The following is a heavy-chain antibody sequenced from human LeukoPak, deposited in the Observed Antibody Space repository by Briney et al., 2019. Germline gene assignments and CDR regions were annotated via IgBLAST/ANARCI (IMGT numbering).Heavy chain of an antibody. CDR2: ISFDGSNK. CDR3: AKGIGDVVVVAATEDAFDI. D-gene: IGHD2-15*01. Sequence: PGGSLRLSCAASGFTFSSYWMHWVRQAPGKGLEWVAVISFDGSNKYYADSVKGRFTISRDNSKNTLYLQMNSLRAEDTAVYYCAKGIGDVVVVAATEDAFDIWGQGTMVTVSS. J-gene: IGHJ3*02. CDR1: GFTFSSYW. V-gene: IGHV3-30*18.